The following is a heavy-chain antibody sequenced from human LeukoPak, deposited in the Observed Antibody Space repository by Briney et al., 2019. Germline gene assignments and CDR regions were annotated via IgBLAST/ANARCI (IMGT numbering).Heavy chain of an antibody. V-gene: IGHV1-8*01. Sequence: ASVNVSCKASGYTFTSYDINWVRQATGQGLEWMGWMNPNSGNTGYAQKFQGRVTMTRNTSISTAYMELSSLRSEDTAVYYCARGPGEGSSWYNNWFDPWGQGTLVTVSS. D-gene: IGHD6-13*01. CDR1: GYTFTSYD. CDR2: MNPNSGNT. CDR3: ARGPGEGSSWYNNWFDP. J-gene: IGHJ5*02.